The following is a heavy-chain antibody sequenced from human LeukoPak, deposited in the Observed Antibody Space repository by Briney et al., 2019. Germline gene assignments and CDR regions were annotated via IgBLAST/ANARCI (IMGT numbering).Heavy chain of an antibody. Sequence: NPGGSLRLSCAASGFSFSTYSMNWVRQAPGKGLEGVSSISSSPTYRYYADSVNVRFTISRDNAKNSVYLQMNSLRVEDTAVYYCAREMTYDSDSSGFVWGQGTVVTVS. CDR2: ISSSPTYR. CDR1: GFSFSTYS. CDR3: AREMTYDSDSSGFV. V-gene: IGHV3-21*01. J-gene: IGHJ4*02. D-gene: IGHD3-22*01.